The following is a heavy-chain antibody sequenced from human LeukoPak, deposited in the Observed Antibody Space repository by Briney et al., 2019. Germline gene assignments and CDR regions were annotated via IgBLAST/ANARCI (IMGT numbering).Heavy chain of an antibody. J-gene: IGHJ6*02. CDR1: GFTFSSYA. CDR3: AKAISWSYYYGMDV. Sequence: GGSLRLSCAASGFTFSSYAMSWVRQAPGKGLEWVSAISGSGGSTYYADSVKGRFTISRDNSKNTLYLQMNSLRAEDTAVYYCAKAISWSYYYGMDVWGQGTTVTVSS. CDR2: ISGSGGST. V-gene: IGHV3-23*01. D-gene: IGHD6-13*01.